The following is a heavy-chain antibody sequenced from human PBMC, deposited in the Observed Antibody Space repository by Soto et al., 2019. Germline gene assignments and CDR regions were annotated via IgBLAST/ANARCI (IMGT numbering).Heavy chain of an antibody. Sequence: GESLKISCKVSGYSLTSYWIGWVRQMPGKGLEWMGIIYPGDSDTRYSPSFQGQVTISADKSISTAYLQWSSLKASDTAMYYCARQPSPVLECDYWGQGTLVTAPQ. CDR1: GYSLTSYW. J-gene: IGHJ4*02. CDR3: ARQPSPVLECDY. V-gene: IGHV5-51*01. D-gene: IGHD3-3*01. CDR2: IYPGDSDT.